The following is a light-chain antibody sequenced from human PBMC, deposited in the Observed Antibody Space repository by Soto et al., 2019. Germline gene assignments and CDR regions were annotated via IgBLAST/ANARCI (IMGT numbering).Light chain of an antibody. Sequence: QSALTQPPSASGSLGQSVTISCTGTSSDVGAYNYVSWYQQHPGKAPNLFIFEVSKRPSGVPDRFSGSKSGNTASLTVSGLQAEEEADYSCYSYAGSNNGVFGGGTKLTV. CDR1: SSDVGAYNY. CDR3: YSYAGSNNGV. V-gene: IGLV2-8*01. CDR2: EVS. J-gene: IGLJ3*02.